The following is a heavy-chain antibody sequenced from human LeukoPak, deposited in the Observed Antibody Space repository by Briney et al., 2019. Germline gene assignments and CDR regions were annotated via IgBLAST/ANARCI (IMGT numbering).Heavy chain of an antibody. D-gene: IGHD2-15*01. CDR2: IVGSGADT. CDR3: AKGALGSCSGARCYQFDC. V-gene: IGHV3-23*01. CDR1: SGSFSGYY. Sequence: ETLSLTCAIYSGSFSGYYWNWVRHTPGKGLEWVSSIVGSGADTYYADSVKGRFTISRDNSKNTLYLQMDSLRAEDTALYYCAKGALGSCSGARCYQFDCWGQGTLVTVSS. J-gene: IGHJ4*02.